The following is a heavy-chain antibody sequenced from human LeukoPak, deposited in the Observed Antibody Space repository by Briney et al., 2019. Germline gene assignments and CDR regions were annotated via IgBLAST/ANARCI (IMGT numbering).Heavy chain of an antibody. D-gene: IGHD2-2*02. CDR1: GYTFTSYY. V-gene: IGHV1-46*01. CDR3: ARDRRRYCSITSCYTNFDH. J-gene: IGHJ4*02. Sequence: ASVKVSCKASGYTFTSYYMHWVRQAPGQGLEWMGIINPSGGSTSYAQKFQGRVTMTRDMSTSTVYMELSSLRSEDTAVYYCARDRRRYCSITSCYTNFDHWGQGTLVTVSS. CDR2: INPSGGST.